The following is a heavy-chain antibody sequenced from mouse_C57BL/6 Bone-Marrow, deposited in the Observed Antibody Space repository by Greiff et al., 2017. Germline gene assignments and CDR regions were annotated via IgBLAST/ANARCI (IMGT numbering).Heavy chain of an antibody. CDR3: ATYDYDEGAAMDY. CDR2: ISYDGST. Sequence: ESGPGLVTPSQSLSLTCSVTGYSIPSGYYWNWLRQFPGNKLEWMGYISYDGSTNYNPSLTHRISITRDTSKNQFFLKLNSVTTEDTATYYCATYDYDEGAAMDYWGQGTSGTVSS. CDR1: GYSIPSGYY. D-gene: IGHD2-4*01. V-gene: IGHV3-6*01. J-gene: IGHJ4*01.